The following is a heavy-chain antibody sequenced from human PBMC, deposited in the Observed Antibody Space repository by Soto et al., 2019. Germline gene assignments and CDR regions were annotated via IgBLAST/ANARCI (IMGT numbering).Heavy chain of an antibody. CDR1: GYSFTSYW. Sequence: GESLKISCKGSGYSFTSYWIGWVRQMPGKGLEWMGIIYPGDSDTRYSPSFQGQVTISADKSISTAYLQWSSLKASDTAMYYCARETYYVFWSGYQPPYNFDHGGRGTLVPVSS. CDR2: IYPGDSDT. D-gene: IGHD3-3*01. CDR3: ARETYYVFWSGYQPPYNFDH. J-gene: IGHJ4*02. V-gene: IGHV5-51*01.